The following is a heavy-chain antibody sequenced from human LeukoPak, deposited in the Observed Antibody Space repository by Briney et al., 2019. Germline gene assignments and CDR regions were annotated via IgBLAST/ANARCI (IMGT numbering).Heavy chain of an antibody. CDR3: ARNLIPEQLVLNF. D-gene: IGHD6-13*01. Sequence: SETLSLTCAVYGGSFSGYYWSWIRQPPGKGLEWIGYIYYTGSTNYNPSLKSRVTMSVDTSKNQFSLNLRSVTPEDTAVYYCARNLIPEQLVLNFWGQGTLVTVSS. CDR1: GGSFSGYY. V-gene: IGHV4-59*01. CDR2: IYYTGST. J-gene: IGHJ4*02.